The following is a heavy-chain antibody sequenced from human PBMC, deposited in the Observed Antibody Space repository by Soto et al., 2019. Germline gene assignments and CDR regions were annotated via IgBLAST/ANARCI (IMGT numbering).Heavy chain of an antibody. CDR3: AKDQGGYCSSTSCYSYYGMDV. V-gene: IGHV3-30*18. J-gene: IGHJ6*02. CDR1: GFTFSSYG. Sequence: GGSLRLSCAASGFTFSSYGMHWVRQAPGKGLEWVAVISYDGSNKYYADSVKGRFTISRDNSKNTLYLQMNSLRAEDTAVYYCAKDQGGYCSSTSCYSYYGMDVWGQGTTVTVSS. CDR2: ISYDGSNK. D-gene: IGHD2-2*01.